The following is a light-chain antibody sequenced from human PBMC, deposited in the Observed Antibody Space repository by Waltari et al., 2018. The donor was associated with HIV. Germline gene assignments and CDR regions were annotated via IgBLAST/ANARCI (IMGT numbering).Light chain of an antibody. CDR1: SSDVGGYYH. Sequence: QSALTQPRSVSGSPGQSVTISCTGTSSDVGGYYHVSWYQQHPGKAPKLMIYDVSKRPSGVPDRFSGSKSGNTASLTISGLQAEDEADYYCCSYAGSYVVFGGGTKLTVL. J-gene: IGLJ2*01. V-gene: IGLV2-11*01. CDR3: CSYAGSYVV. CDR2: DVS.